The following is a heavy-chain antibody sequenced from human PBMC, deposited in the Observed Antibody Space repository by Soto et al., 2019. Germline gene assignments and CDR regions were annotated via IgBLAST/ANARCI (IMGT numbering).Heavy chain of an antibody. CDR1: GFTFSGSG. CDR2: IRNKTNNYAT. V-gene: IGHV3-73*02. Sequence: EVQLVESGGGLVQPGGSLKLSCAASGFTFSGSGIHWVRQASGKGLEWVGRIRNKTNNYATAYVASVKGRFTISRDDSKNMAYLQMNSLKTEDTAVYYCTAMAGIDYWGQGTLVTVSS. CDR3: TAMAGIDY. D-gene: IGHD6-19*01. J-gene: IGHJ4*02.